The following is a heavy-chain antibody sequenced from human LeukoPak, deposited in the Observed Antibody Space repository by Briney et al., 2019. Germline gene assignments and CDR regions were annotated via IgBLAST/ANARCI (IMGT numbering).Heavy chain of an antibody. J-gene: IGHJ2*01. CDR3: ARDVYTSGWRYFDL. D-gene: IGHD6-19*01. V-gene: IGHV1-2*02. Sequence: ASVKVSCKASGYTFTGHYMHWVGQAPGKGPEGMGWINPNSGDTNYAQKFQGRVTLTRDASIGTAYMEMNRLTYDDTAIYYCARDVYTSGWRYFDLWGHGTLVTVSS. CDR1: GYTFTGHY. CDR2: INPNSGDT.